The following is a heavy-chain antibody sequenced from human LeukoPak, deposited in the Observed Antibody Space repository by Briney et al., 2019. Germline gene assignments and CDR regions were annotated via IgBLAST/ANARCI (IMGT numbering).Heavy chain of an antibody. J-gene: IGHJ4*02. D-gene: IGHD3-22*01. Sequence: PGGSLRLSCAASGFTFSSYGMHWVRQAPGKGLEWVAVIWYDGSNKYYADSVKGRFTISRDNSKSTLYLQMNSLRAEDTAVYYCARDQGYYYDSSDYEAFDYWGQGTLVTVSS. CDR2: IWYDGSNK. CDR1: GFTFSSYG. CDR3: ARDQGYYYDSSDYEAFDY. V-gene: IGHV3-33*01.